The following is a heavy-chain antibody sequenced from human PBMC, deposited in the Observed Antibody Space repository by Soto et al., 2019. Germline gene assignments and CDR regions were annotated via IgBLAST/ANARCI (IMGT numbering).Heavy chain of an antibody. D-gene: IGHD4-17*01. CDR1: GFTFSSYA. CDR3: AKVGRYGDYEN. CDR2: ISGSGGST. Sequence: GGSLRLSCAASGFTFSSYAMSWVRQAPGKGLEWVSAISGSGGSTYYADSVKGRFTISRDNPKNTLYLQMNSLRAEDTAVYYCAKVGRYGDYENWGQGTLVTVSS. V-gene: IGHV3-23*01. J-gene: IGHJ4*02.